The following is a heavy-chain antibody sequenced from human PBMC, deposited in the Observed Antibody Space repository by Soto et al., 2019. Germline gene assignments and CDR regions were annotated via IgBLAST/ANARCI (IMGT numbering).Heavy chain of an antibody. CDR1: GFTFSDSV. Sequence: EVQLLESGGGLVQPGESLRLSCAASGFTFSDSVMGWVRQAQGKGLEWVSSISASGYSTYYADSVKGRFTISRDTSKNTLYLQTNSLRAEDTAMYYCAKMGRDAYKPIDSWGQGSLVTVSS. V-gene: IGHV3-23*01. CDR2: ISASGYST. J-gene: IGHJ4*02. CDR3: AKMGRDAYKPIDS. D-gene: IGHD3-16*01.